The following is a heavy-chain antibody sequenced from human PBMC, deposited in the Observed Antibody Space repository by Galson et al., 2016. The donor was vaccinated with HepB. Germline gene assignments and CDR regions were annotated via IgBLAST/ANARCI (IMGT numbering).Heavy chain of an antibody. V-gene: IGHV3-23*01. CDR1: EFTFNSFNTYA. CDR3: ARYCYPVTCNASYFDY. J-gene: IGHJ4*02. Sequence: SLRLPCAASEFTFNSFNTYAMSWVRQAPGKGLEWVSTISGGSTNTHYADSVKGRFTLSRDNSKNTLYLQMNSRTAEDTAVYYCARYCYPVTCNASYFDYWGQGTLVTVSS. D-gene: IGHD2-15*01. CDR2: ISGGSTNT.